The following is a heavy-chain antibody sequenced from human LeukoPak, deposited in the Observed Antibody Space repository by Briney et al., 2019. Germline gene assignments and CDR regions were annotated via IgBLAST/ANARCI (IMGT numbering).Heavy chain of an antibody. CDR3: ARGYDSSGYYEGFDY. CDR2: ISAYKGNT. Sequence: GASVKVSCKASGYTFTSNGISWVRQAPGQGLEWMGWISAYKGNTNYAQKLQGRVTMTTDTSTSTAYMELRSLRSDDTAVYYCARGYDSSGYYEGFDYWGQGTLVTVSS. CDR1: GYTFTSNG. D-gene: IGHD3-22*01. V-gene: IGHV1-18*01. J-gene: IGHJ4*02.